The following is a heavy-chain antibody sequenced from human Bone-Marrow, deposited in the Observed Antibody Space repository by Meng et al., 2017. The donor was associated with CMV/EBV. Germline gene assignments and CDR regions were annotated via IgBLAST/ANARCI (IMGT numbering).Heavy chain of an antibody. CDR2: IWYDGSNK. D-gene: IGHD2-2*01. J-gene: IGHJ6*02. Sequence: GESLKISCSASGFTFSSFSMNWVRQAPGKGLEWVAVIWYDGSNKYYADSVKGRFTISRDNSKNTLYLQMDSLRAEDTAVYYCAKDASCSSTSFSYYYYYGMDVWGQGTTVTVSS. V-gene: IGHV3-33*06. CDR3: AKDASCSSTSFSYYYYYGMDV. CDR1: GFTFSSFS.